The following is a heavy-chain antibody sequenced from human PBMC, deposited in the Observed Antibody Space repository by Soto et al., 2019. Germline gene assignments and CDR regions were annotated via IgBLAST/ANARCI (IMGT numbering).Heavy chain of an antibody. J-gene: IGHJ5*02. CDR3: AKSFCSSSSCFFLWVDP. CDR1: XFTFSDYA. CDR2: ISGTGVPT. D-gene: IGHD2-2*01. Sequence: GSLRLSCAASXFTFSDYAMSWVRQAPGKGLECLSLISGTGVPTLYAGSVKGRFSVSRDNSKNTLFLEMTDLRVADTAIYFCAKSFCSSSSCFFLWVDPWGPGTLVTVSS. V-gene: IGHV3-23*01.